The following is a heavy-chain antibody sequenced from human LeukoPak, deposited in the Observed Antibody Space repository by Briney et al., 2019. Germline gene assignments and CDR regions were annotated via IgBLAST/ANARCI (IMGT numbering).Heavy chain of an antibody. J-gene: IGHJ4*02. D-gene: IGHD3-22*01. V-gene: IGHV7-4-1*02. Sequence: ASVKVSCKASGYTFTTYPINWVRQAPGQGLEWMGWIDTNTGSPTYAQGLTGRFVFSLDTSVSAAFLQINSLKAEDTALYYCVRGIDTIGYFNYWGQGTLVTVSS. CDR1: GYTFTTYP. CDR3: VRGIDTIGYFNY. CDR2: IDTNTGSP.